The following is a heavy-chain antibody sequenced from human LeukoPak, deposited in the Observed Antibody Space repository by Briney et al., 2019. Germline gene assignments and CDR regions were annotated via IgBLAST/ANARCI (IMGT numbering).Heavy chain of an antibody. Sequence: PGGSLRLSCAASGFTFSSYAMHWVRQAPGKGLEWVSVLYSGGNTYYADSVKGRFTISRANSKYTLFLQMNSLRDEDTAVYYCARTLYGFYFDYWGQGTLVTVSS. J-gene: IGHJ4*02. V-gene: IGHV3-66*01. D-gene: IGHD2/OR15-2a*01. CDR2: LYSGGNT. CDR1: GFTFSSYA. CDR3: ARTLYGFYFDY.